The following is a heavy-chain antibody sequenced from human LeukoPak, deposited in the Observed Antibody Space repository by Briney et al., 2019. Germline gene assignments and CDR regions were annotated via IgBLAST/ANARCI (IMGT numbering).Heavy chain of an antibody. CDR1: GGSVSSGVYY. V-gene: IGHV4-61*08. J-gene: IGHJ4*02. Sequence: SQTLSLTCTVSGGSVSSGVYYRSWIRQHPGKGLEWIGYIYYSGSTNYNPSLKSRVTISVDTSKNQFSLKLSSVTAADTAVYYCARVSADWLLLTYYFDYWGQGTLVTVSS. CDR3: ARVSADWLLLTYYFDY. D-gene: IGHD3-9*01. CDR2: IYYSGST.